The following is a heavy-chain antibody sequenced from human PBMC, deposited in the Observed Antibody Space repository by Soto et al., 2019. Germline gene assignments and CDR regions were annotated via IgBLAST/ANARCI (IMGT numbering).Heavy chain of an antibody. CDR1: GYSFTSYW. Sequence: PGEALKIACKGAGYSFTSYWISWVRQRPGKGLEWMGRIDPSDSYTNYSPSFQGHGTTSADTSIGPAYLQWSSLQASDTALYYCARHPPAAAIAPHPLSYYYGLDVWGQGHTVTVSS. D-gene: IGHD2-2*01. CDR3: ARHPPAAAIAPHPLSYYYGLDV. CDR2: IDPSDSYT. J-gene: IGHJ6*02. V-gene: IGHV5-10-1*01.